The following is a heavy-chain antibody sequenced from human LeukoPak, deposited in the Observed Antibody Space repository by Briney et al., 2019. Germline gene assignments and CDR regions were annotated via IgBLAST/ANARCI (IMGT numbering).Heavy chain of an antibody. CDR2: IVVGSGNT. CDR1: GFTFTSSA. Sequence: ASVKVSCKASGFTFTSSAMQWVRQARGQRLEWIGWIVVGSGNTNYAQKFQERVTITRDMSTSTAYMELSSPRSEDTAVYYCAAFDFWSGYYRFDPWGQGTLVTVSS. J-gene: IGHJ5*02. V-gene: IGHV1-58*02. D-gene: IGHD3-3*01. CDR3: AAFDFWSGYYRFDP.